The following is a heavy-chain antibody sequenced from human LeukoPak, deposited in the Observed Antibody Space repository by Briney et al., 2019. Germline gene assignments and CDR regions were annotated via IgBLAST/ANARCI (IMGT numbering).Heavy chain of an antibody. CDR3: ASWGLYPVDY. V-gene: IGHV3-48*01. Sequence: GGSLRLSCAASGFTFSSYSMNWVRQAPGKGLEWVSYISSSSSTIYYADSVKGRFTISRDNAKNSLYLQMNSLRAEDTAVYYCASWGLYPVDYWGQGTLVTVSS. CDR1: GFTFSSYS. CDR2: ISSSSSTI. D-gene: IGHD2-8*01. J-gene: IGHJ4*02.